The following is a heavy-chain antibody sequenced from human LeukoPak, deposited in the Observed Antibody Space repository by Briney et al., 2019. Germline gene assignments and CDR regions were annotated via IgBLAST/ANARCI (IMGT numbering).Heavy chain of an antibody. CDR1: GFPFRSYS. Sequence: GGSLRLSCAASGFPFRSYSMNWVRQAPGKGLEWVSSISTTSTYVYYVDSVKGRFIISRDNAKNSLYLQMNSLRAEDTAVYYCARDTYNWNYGYDYWGQGTLVTVSS. D-gene: IGHD1-7*01. V-gene: IGHV3-21*01. CDR3: ARDTYNWNYGYDY. CDR2: ISTTSTYV. J-gene: IGHJ4*02.